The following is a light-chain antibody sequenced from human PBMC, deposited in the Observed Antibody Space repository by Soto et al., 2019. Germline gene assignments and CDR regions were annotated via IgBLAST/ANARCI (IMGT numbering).Light chain of an antibody. Sequence: IVFTQSPATLSLSPGERAPLSCSASQSVATYVAWYQQKPGQAPRLLIYDAFNRATGTPARFSGSGSGTDFTLTISRLEPEDFAVYYCQQDGNSPITFGQGTRLEI. CDR2: DAF. J-gene: IGKJ5*01. CDR3: QQDGNSPIT. V-gene: IGKV3-11*01. CDR1: QSVATY.